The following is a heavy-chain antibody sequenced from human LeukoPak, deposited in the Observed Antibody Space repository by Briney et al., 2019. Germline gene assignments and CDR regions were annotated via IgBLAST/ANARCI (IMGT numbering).Heavy chain of an antibody. CDR3: ARAGMDV. V-gene: IGHV4-4*07. Sequence: PGGSLRLSCAASGFTFSDYYMSWIRQPAGKGLEWIGRVSSGGSTNYNPSLKSRVTMSVDRSKNQFSLKLSSVTAADTAVYYCARAGMDVWGQGTLVTVSS. CDR2: VSSGGST. CDR1: GFTFSDYY. J-gene: IGHJ4*02. D-gene: IGHD6-13*01.